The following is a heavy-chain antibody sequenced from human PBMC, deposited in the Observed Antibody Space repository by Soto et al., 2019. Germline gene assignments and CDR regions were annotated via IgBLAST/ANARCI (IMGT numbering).Heavy chain of an antibody. CDR3: VRDECSGGSCDCY. J-gene: IGHJ4*02. Sequence: QVQLVQSGAEVKKPGASVKVSCKASGSTFIRYNIHWVRQAPGQGLEWTGMINPSGASTSYAQKYQGRATMTRDTSTSTVYMEVRSLRPDDTAVYYCVRDECSGGSCDCYCGQGTLVIISS. CDR1: GSTFIRYN. CDR2: INPSGAST. V-gene: IGHV1-46*03. D-gene: IGHD2-15*01.